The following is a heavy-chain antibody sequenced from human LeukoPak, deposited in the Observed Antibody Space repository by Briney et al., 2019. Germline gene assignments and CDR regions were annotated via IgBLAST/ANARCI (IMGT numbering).Heavy chain of an antibody. CDR2: IYTSGST. Sequence: SETLCLTCTVSGGSISSGSYYWSWIRQPAGKGLEWIGPIYTSGSTNYNPSLKSRVTISVDTSKNQFSLKLSSVAAADTAVYYCAREETRLRFLEWIDAVDIWGQGTMVAVSS. CDR1: GGSISSGSYY. V-gene: IGHV4-61*02. CDR3: AREETRLRFLEWIDAVDI. J-gene: IGHJ3*02. D-gene: IGHD3-3*01.